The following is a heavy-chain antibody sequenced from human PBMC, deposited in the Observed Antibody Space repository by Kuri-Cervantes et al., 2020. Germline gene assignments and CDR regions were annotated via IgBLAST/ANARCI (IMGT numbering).Heavy chain of an antibody. D-gene: IGHD3-3*01. CDR1: GFTFSNAW. V-gene: IGHV3-15*01. J-gene: IGHJ6*02. Sequence: GESLKISCAASGFTFSNAWMSWVRQAPGKGLEWVGRIKSKTDGGTTDYAAPVKGRFTISRDDSKNTLYLQMNSLKTEDTAVYYCTTETYYDFWSGYWFYYYYGMYGCGQGTTVTVSS. CDR2: IKSKTDGGTT. CDR3: TTETYYDFWSGYWFYYYYGMYG.